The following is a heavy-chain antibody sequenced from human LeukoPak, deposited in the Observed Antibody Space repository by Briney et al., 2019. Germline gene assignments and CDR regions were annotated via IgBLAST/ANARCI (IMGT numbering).Heavy chain of an antibody. V-gene: IGHV3-7*05. Sequence: PGGSLRLSCAASGFTFSSHWMNWVRQAPGKGLEWVANIKQDGSEKYCVDSVKGRFTISRDNAKKSLYLQMNSLRAEDTAVYYCARGGGTYLLRYQFDSWGQGTLVTVSS. D-gene: IGHD1-26*01. CDR3: ARGGGTYLLRYQFDS. CDR2: IKQDGSEK. J-gene: IGHJ4*02. CDR1: GFTFSSHW.